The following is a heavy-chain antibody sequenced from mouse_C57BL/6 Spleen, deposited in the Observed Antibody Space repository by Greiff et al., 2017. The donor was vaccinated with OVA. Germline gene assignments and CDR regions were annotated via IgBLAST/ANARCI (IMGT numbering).Heavy chain of an antibody. J-gene: IGHJ2*01. CDR3: ARSRDYYGSSYNYFDY. D-gene: IGHD1-1*01. CDR1: GFNIKNTY. V-gene: IGHV14-3*01. CDR2: IDPANGNT. Sequence: EVKLQQSVAELVRPGASVKLSCTASGFNIKNTYMHWVKQRPEQGLEWIGRIDPANGNTKYAPKFPGKATITADTSSNTAYLQLSSLTSEDTAIYYCARSRDYYGSSYNYFDYWGQGTTLTVSS.